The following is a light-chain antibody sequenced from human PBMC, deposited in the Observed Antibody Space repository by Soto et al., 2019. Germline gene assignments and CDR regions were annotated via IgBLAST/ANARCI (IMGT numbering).Light chain of an antibody. CDR3: AAWDASLGGFYV. V-gene: IGLV1-44*01. CDR1: RSSIGSNT. J-gene: IGLJ1*01. Sequence: QSVLTQPPSASGTPGQRVTISCSGSRSSIGSNTVNWYQHLPGSAPKLLIYSNNHRPSGVPDRVSASKAGASASLAISGLQSEDEGDYYCAAWDASLGGFYVFGSGTKVT. CDR2: SNN.